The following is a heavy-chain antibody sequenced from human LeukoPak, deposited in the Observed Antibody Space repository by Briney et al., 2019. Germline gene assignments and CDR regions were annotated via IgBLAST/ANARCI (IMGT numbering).Heavy chain of an antibody. Sequence: GGSLRLSCAASGFTFSSYAMNWVRQVPEQGLEWISASSGSSGNANYADSVKGRFSVSRDNSKNTLYLQMISLRAEDTPLYYCAKDGAKDYRTGSLGHYFDYLGQGILVIVSS. J-gene: IGHJ4*02. D-gene: IGHD2-8*02. V-gene: IGHV3-23*01. CDR3: AKDGAKDYRTGSLGHYFDY. CDR2: SSGSSGNA. CDR1: GFTFSSYA.